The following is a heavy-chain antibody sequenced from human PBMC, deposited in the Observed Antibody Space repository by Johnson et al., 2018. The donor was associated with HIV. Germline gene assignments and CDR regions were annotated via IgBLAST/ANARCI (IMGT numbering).Heavy chain of an antibody. CDR3: TTDLGYYDSSGDAFDI. CDR2: IKQDGSEK. J-gene: IGHJ3*02. CDR1: GFTLSSYG. Sequence: QEQLVESGGGVVRPGGSLRLSCAASGFTLSSYGIHWVRQAPGKGLEWVANIKQDGSEKYYADSVKGRFTISRDNSKKTLYLQMNSLKTEETAVYYCTTDLGYYDSSGDAFDIWGQGTMVTVSS. V-gene: IGHV3-30*02. D-gene: IGHD3-22*01.